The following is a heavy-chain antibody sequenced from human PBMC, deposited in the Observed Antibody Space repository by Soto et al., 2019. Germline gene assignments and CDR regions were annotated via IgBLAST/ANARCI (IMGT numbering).Heavy chain of an antibody. Sequence: SETLSLTCTVSGGSITSSSYYWGWIRQPPGKGLEWIGSIYYSGSTYYNPSLKSRVTISVDTSKNQFSLKLSSVTAADTAVYYCASQEVVGRYVCTFDPRGQGTLVTVSS. V-gene: IGHV4-39*01. D-gene: IGHD1-26*01. J-gene: IGHJ5*02. CDR3: ASQEVVGRYVCTFDP. CDR1: GGSITSSSYY. CDR2: IYYSGST.